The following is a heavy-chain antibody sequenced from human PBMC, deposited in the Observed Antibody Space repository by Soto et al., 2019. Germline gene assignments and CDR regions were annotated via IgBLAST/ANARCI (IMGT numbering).Heavy chain of an antibody. CDR3: ARHRTGLDS. Sequence: QVQLQASGPGLVKPSETLSLTCTVSGGSISNYYWSWIRQPPGKGLEYIGYIYYSVRTNYTRSIKSRVTISVHTSNNQFSLKLNSVTAADTAVYYCARHRTGLDSLGQVTLVTLSS. CDR2: IYYSVRT. D-gene: IGHD3-9*01. V-gene: IGHV4-59*08. J-gene: IGHJ4*02. CDR1: GGSISNYY.